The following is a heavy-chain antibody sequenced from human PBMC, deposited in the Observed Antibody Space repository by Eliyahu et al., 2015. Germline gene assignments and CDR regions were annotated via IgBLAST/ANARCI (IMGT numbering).Heavy chain of an antibody. CDR1: VGSISSSSYY. V-gene: IGHV4-39*01. CDR2: IYYXGST. D-gene: IGHD1-26*01. CDR3: ARLSSGSYFDY. J-gene: IGHJ4*02. Sequence: QLQLQESGPGLVKPSETLSLTCTVSVGSISSSSYYWXXXRQPPGXGXEWIGSIYYXGSTYYNPSLKSRVTISVDTSKNQFSLKLSSVTAADTAVYYCARLSSGSYFDYWGQGTLVTVSS.